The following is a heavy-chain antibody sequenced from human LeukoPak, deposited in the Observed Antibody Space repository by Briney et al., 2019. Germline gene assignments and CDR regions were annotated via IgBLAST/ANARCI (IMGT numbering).Heavy chain of an antibody. Sequence: SETLSLTCTVSGGSISRSRYYWSWIRQPPGKGLEWIGYIYYSGSTSYNPSLKSRVTISVDTSKNHFSLKLSSVTAADTAVYYCARYSGSYPHDAFDIWGQGTMVTVSS. J-gene: IGHJ3*02. V-gene: IGHV4-61*03. CDR3: ARYSGSYPHDAFDI. CDR1: GGSISRSRYY. CDR2: IYYSGST. D-gene: IGHD1-26*01.